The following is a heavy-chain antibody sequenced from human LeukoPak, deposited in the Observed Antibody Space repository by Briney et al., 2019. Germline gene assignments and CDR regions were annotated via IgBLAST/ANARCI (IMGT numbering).Heavy chain of an antibody. CDR2: LTGSGDKT. J-gene: IGHJ4*02. CDR1: GFTFRNYA. CDR3: TRDHEYTKTIVVMTFDY. Sequence: GGSLRLSCAASGFTFRNYAMSWVRQAPGKGLEWVSGLTGSGDKTFYADSVKGRFTISRDNSKSTVYLQMNSLRAEDTAVYYCTRDHEYTKTIVVMTFDYWGQGSLVTVSS. V-gene: IGHV3-23*01. D-gene: IGHD3-22*01.